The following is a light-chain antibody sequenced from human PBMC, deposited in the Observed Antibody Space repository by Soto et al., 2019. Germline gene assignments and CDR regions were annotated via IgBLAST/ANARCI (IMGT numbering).Light chain of an antibody. V-gene: IGKV3D-15*01. CDR1: QSVRDSY. CDR3: QHYNSWPPWT. Sequence: ELVLTQSPGTLSLSPGERATLSCRASQSVRDSYLAWYQQKPGQAPSLLIYDTSTRDTGIPDRFSGSGSGTEFTLTISSLQSEDFAVYYCQHYNSWPPWTFGQGTKVDIK. J-gene: IGKJ1*01. CDR2: DTS.